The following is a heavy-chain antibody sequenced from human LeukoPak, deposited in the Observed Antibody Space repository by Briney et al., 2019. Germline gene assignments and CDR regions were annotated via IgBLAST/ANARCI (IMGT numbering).Heavy chain of an antibody. Sequence: PSETLSLTCAVYGGSFSGYYWSWIRQPPGNGLEWIGEINHSGSTNYNPSLKSRVTISADTSKNQFSLKLNSVTAADTAVYYCARKDYGHYVLSADDAFDIWGQGTMVTVSS. J-gene: IGHJ3*02. CDR3: ARKDYGHYVLSADDAFDI. D-gene: IGHD4-17*01. V-gene: IGHV4-34*01. CDR2: INHSGST. CDR1: GGSFSGYY.